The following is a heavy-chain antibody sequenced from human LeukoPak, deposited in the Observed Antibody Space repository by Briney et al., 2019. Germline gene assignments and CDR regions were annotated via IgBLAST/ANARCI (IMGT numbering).Heavy chain of an antibody. CDR2: INPNSGGT. J-gene: IGHJ5*02. CDR3: ARVHCSSTSCYKIDP. CDR1: GYTFTGYY. D-gene: IGHD2-2*02. V-gene: IGHV1-2*06. Sequence: ASVKVSCKASGYTFTGYYMHWVRQAPGQGLEWMGRINPNSGGTNYAQKFQGRVTMTRDTSIRTAYMELSRLRSDDTAVYYCARVHCSSTSCYKIDPWGQGTLVTVSS.